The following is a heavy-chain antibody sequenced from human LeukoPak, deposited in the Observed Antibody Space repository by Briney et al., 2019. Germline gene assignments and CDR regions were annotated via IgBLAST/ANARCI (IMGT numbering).Heavy chain of an antibody. D-gene: IGHD3-22*01. J-gene: IGHJ3*02. CDR2: ISYSGNT. V-gene: IGHV4-39*07. CDR1: GGSISSSSSYY. Sequence: PSETLSLTCTVSGGSISSSSSYYWGWIRQPPGKGLEWIGSISYSGNTNYNPSLKSRLTISVDTSKNQFSLKLSSVTAADTAVYYCARGSLWVPSGGYNRYDVFDIWGQGTLVTVSS. CDR3: ARGSLWVPSGGYNRYDVFDI.